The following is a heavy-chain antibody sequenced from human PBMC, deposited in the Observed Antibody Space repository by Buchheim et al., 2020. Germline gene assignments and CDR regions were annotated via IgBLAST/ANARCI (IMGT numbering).Heavy chain of an antibody. J-gene: IGHJ4*02. CDR1: GFSFSDYS. V-gene: IGHV3-48*02. Sequence: EVQVVESGGDLVHPGGSLRLSCAASGFSFSDYSMSWVRQPPGEGLEWVSYIDRNSRTIYYADSVKGRFTISRDNATNSLFLQMNSLTDEDTAFYYCARAPMIRGVITFFDSWGQGTL. D-gene: IGHD3-10*01. CDR3: ARAPMIRGVITFFDS. CDR2: IDRNSRTI.